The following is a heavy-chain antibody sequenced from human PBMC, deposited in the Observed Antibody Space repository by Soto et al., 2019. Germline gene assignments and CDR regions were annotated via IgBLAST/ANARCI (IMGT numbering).Heavy chain of an antibody. D-gene: IGHD5-12*01. J-gene: IGHJ4*02. CDR2: ISNNGDTA. CDR1: GFTFSSYA. V-gene: IGHV3-23*01. Sequence: EVLLLESGGGLVQPGGSLTLSCATSGFTFSSYAMVWVRQAAEKGLEWVASISNNGDTAYYADSVTGRFTISRGNSENTLYLQMNALRADDTALYYSAKSRGFIVAIVTLLDSWGQGTQVTVSS. CDR3: AKSRGFIVAIVTLLDS.